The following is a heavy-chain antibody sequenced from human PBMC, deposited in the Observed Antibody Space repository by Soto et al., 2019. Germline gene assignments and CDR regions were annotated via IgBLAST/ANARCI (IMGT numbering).Heavy chain of an antibody. CDR1: GFTFSSYA. Sequence: QVQLVESGGGVVQPGRSLRLSCAASGFTFSSYAMHWVRQAPGKGLEWVAVISYDGSNKYYADSVKGRFTISRDNSKNTLYLQMNSLRAEDTAVYYCARGIRVVVTATPRYYYYGMDVWGQGTTVTVSS. CDR3: ARGIRVVVTATPRYYYYGMDV. V-gene: IGHV3-30-3*01. J-gene: IGHJ6*02. CDR2: ISYDGSNK. D-gene: IGHD2-21*02.